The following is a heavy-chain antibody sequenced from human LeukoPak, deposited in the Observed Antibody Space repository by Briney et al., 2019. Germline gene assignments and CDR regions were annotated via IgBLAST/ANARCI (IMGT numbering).Heavy chain of an antibody. CDR3: TKFSLRGTYSFDH. CDR1: GFTFNSNG. J-gene: IGHJ4*02. D-gene: IGHD1-26*01. CDR2: ISASGGST. Sequence: PGGSLRLSCAASGFTFNSNGMSWVRQAPGKGLEWVSVISASGGSTYYADSVKGRFTISRDNSKNTLYLQINSLRVEDTAVYYCTKFSLRGTYSFDHRGQGTLVTVSS. V-gene: IGHV3-23*01.